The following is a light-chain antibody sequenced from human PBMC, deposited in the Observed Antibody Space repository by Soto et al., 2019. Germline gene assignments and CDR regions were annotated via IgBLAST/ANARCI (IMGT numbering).Light chain of an antibody. Sequence: DIVMTQSPDSLAVSLGERATINCKSSQSVLYRSNTKNHLAWYQQKPGQPPKLVIYWASTRESGVPDRFSGSGSWTDFTLTISSLQAEDVAVYYCYQYFSTPLTFGGGTKVESK. V-gene: IGKV4-1*01. CDR2: WAS. J-gene: IGKJ4*01. CDR3: YQYFSTPLT. CDR1: QSVLYRSNTKNH.